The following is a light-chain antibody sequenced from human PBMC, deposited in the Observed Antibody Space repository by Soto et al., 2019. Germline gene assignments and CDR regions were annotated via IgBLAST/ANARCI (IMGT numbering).Light chain of an antibody. J-gene: IGKJ1*01. V-gene: IGKV3-11*01. Sequence: DSGLTQSTATLSLSPGERATLSCRASQSVSTYLAWYQQKPGQAPRLLIYDASNRATGIPARFSGSGSGTDFTLTISSLEPEDFAVYYCQQRSNWPKTFGQGTKVDIK. CDR2: DAS. CDR3: QQRSNWPKT. CDR1: QSVSTY.